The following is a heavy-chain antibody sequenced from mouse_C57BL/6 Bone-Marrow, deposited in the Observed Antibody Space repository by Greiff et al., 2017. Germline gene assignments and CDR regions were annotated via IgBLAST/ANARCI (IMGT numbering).Heavy chain of an antibody. CDR2: IDPSDSYT. D-gene: IGHD5-1-1*01. Sequence: QVQLQQPGAELVKPGASVKLSCKASGYTFTSYWMQWVKQRPGQGLEWIGEIDPSDSYTNYNQKFKGKATLTVDTSSSTAYMQLSSLTSEDSAVYYCARRGPIPSMDYWGQGTSVTVSS. V-gene: IGHV1-50*01. CDR1: GYTFTSYW. J-gene: IGHJ4*01. CDR3: ARRGPIPSMDY.